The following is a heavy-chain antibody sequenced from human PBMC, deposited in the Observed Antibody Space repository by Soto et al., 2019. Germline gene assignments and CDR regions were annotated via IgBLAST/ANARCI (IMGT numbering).Heavy chain of an antibody. D-gene: IGHD3-22*01. V-gene: IGHV3-53*01. CDR2: IYSGGGT. Sequence: GGSLRLSCEASGFTVRGNYMGWVRQGPGKGLECVSLIYSGGGTYYAYSVNGRFTISRDKHKNTLYMKMNMLRVDDTALYYWARMRMLITTYSYHFVYGSQGRLVTVSS. J-gene: IGHJ4*02. CDR1: GFTVRGNY. CDR3: ARMRMLITTYSYHFVY.